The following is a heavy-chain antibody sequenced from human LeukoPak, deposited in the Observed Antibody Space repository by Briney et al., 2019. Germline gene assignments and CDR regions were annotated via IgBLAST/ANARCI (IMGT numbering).Heavy chain of an antibody. J-gene: IGHJ4*02. V-gene: IGHV3-74*01. CDR2: INSDGSST. CDR1: GFTFSSYW. CDR3: ARVRIVGATKYFDY. Sequence: GGSLRLSCAASGFTFSSYWMHWVRQAPGKGLVWVSRINSDGSSTSYADSVKGRFTISRDNAKNTLYLQMNSLRAEDTAVYYCARVRIVGATKYFDYWGQGTLVTVSS. D-gene: IGHD1-26*01.